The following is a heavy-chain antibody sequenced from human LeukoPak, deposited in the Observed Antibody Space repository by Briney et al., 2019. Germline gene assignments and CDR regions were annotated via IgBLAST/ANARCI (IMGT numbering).Heavy chain of an antibody. J-gene: IGHJ5*02. Sequence: SVKVSCKASGYTFTSYDINWVRQATGQGLEWMGGIIPIFGTATYSQKFQGRVTITADKSTTTAYMELSSLISEDTAVYYCARTGIVATINNWFDPWGQGTLVTVSS. CDR1: GYTFTSYD. D-gene: IGHD5-12*01. CDR3: ARTGIVATINNWFDP. CDR2: IIPIFGTA. V-gene: IGHV1-69*06.